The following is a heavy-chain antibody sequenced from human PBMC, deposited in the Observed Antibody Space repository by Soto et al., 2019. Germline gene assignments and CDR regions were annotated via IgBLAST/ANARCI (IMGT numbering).Heavy chain of an antibody. D-gene: IGHD1-26*01. CDR3: ARASGWELGN. CDR2: IYYSGST. J-gene: IGHJ4*02. Sequence: SETLSLTCTVSGGSVSSGSYYWSLIRQPPWKGLEWIGYIYYSGSTNYNPSPKSRVTISVDTSKNQFSLKLSSVTAADTAVYYCARASGWELGNWGQGTLVTVSS. V-gene: IGHV4-61*01. CDR1: GGSVSSGSYY.